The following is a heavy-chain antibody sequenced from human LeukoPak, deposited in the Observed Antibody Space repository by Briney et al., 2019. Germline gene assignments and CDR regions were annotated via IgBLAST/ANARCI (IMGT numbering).Heavy chain of an antibody. CDR2: INPSGGST. Sequence: ASVKVSCKASGYTFTSYYMHWVRQAPGQGLEWMGIINPSGGSTSYAQKFQGRVTMTRDTSTSTVYMELSSLRSEDTAVCYCARDRSGWNYGRPKAIFDPWGQGTLVTVSS. CDR1: GYTFTSYY. V-gene: IGHV1-46*01. CDR3: ARDRSGWNYGRPKAIFDP. J-gene: IGHJ5*02. D-gene: IGHD1-7*01.